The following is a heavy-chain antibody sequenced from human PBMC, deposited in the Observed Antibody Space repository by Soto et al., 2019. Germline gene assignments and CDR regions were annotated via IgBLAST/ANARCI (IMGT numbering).Heavy chain of an antibody. CDR3: AHRSIAEYYFDY. CDR1: GFSLSTSGVG. V-gene: IGHV2-5*02. D-gene: IGHD6-6*01. J-gene: IGHJ4*02. CDR2: IYWDDDK. Sequence: QITLKESGPPLVKPTQTLTLTCTFSGFSLSTSGVGVGWIRQPPGKALEWLALIYWDDDKRYSPSLKSRLTITKDTSKNQVVLTMTNMDPVDTATYYCAHRSIAEYYFDYWGQGTLVTVSS.